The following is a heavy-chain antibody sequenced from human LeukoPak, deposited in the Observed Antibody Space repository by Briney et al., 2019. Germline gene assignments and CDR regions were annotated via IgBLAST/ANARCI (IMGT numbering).Heavy chain of an antibody. CDR3: ARTPYHYDSSGYYDY. J-gene: IGHJ4*02. V-gene: IGHV1-69*13. CDR1: GGTFSSYA. Sequence: ASVKVSCKASGGTFSSYAISWVRQAPGQGLEWMGGIIPIFGTANYAQKFQGRVTITADESTSTAYMELSSLRSEDTAVYYCARTPYHYDSSGYYDYWGQGTLVTVSS. D-gene: IGHD3-22*01. CDR2: IIPIFGTA.